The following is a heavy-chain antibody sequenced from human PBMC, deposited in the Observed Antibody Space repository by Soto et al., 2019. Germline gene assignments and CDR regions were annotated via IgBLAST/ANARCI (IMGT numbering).Heavy chain of an antibody. J-gene: IGHJ4*02. CDR1: GFSVTANY. CDR3: HGYGY. V-gene: IGHV3-53*01. CDR2: IYSGGST. Sequence: EVQLVESGGGLIQPGGSLRLSCEVSGFSVTANYMSWVRQAPEKGLEWVSVIYSGGSTYYVDSVKGRFSISRDISKNTLYLQMNSLRAEDTAVYYCHGYGYWGQGTLVTVSS. D-gene: IGHD5-12*01.